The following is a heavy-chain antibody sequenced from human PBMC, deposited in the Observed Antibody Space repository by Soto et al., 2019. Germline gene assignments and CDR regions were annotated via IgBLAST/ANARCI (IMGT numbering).Heavy chain of an antibody. Sequence: QVQLVQSGAEVRKPGSSVQVSCKASGGTFYTYTFSWVRQAPGQGLEWMGSITPIYPTTNYAEKIQGRLTFTGDAPTNTAYIELNSLTSEDTAVYYCTSIPRYSFSTTDDLDSWGQGTLVTVSS. V-gene: IGHV1-69*15. CDR3: TSIPRYSFSTTDDLDS. J-gene: IGHJ4*02. CDR1: GGTFYTYT. D-gene: IGHD5-18*01. CDR2: ITPIYPTT.